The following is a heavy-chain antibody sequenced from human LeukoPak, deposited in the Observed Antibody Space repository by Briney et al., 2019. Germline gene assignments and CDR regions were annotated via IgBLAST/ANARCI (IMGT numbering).Heavy chain of an antibody. Sequence: ASVTVSCQASGYTFTSYGISWVRRAPGQGLEWMGLISAYNGNTNYAQTLQGRVTITTDTSTSTAYMELRSLRSDDAAVYYCARESSSAEGGWFDPWGQGTLVTVSS. CDR2: ISAYNGNT. CDR1: GYTFTSYG. CDR3: ARESSSAEGGWFDP. D-gene: IGHD2-2*01. J-gene: IGHJ5*02. V-gene: IGHV1-18*01.